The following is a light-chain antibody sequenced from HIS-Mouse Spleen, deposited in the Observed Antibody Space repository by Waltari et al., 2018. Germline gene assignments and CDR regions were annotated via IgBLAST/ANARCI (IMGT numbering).Light chain of an antibody. V-gene: IGKV1-33*01. J-gene: IGKJ4*01. CDR3: QQYDNLPLT. CDR1: QDISNY. CDR2: DAS. Sequence: DIQMTQSPSSLSASVGDRVTITCQASQDISNYLNWYQQKPGKAPKLLIYDASNLETVVPSRFSGSGSGTDFTFTISSLQPEDIGTYYCQQYDNLPLTFGGGTKVEIK.